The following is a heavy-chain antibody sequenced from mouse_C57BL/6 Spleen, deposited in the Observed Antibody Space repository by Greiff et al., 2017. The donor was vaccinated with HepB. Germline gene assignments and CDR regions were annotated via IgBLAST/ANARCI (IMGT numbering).Heavy chain of an antibody. J-gene: IGHJ2*01. D-gene: IGHD2-4*01. CDR1: GFTFSDFY. Sequence: EVKLMESGGGLVQSGRSLRLSCATSGFTFSDFYMEWVRQAPGKGLEWIAASRNKANDYTTEYSASVKGRFIVSRDTSQSILYLQMNALRADDTAIYYCARDAGITGGFDYWGQGTTLTVSS. CDR3: ARDAGITGGFDY. CDR2: SRNKANDYTT. V-gene: IGHV7-1*01.